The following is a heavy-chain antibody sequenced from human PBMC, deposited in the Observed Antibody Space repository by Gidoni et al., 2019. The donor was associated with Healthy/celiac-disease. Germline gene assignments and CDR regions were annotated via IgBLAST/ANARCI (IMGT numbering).Heavy chain of an antibody. D-gene: IGHD1-26*01. CDR3: ARVILGATEGYFDY. CDR1: GFTFSSYA. J-gene: IGHJ4*02. Sequence: EVQLLESGGGLVQPGGSLRLSCAASGFTFSSYAMSWVRQAPGKGLEWVSAISCSGGSTYYADSVKGRFTISRDNSKNTLYLQMNSLRAEDTAVYYCARVILGATEGYFDYWGQGTLVTVSS. CDR2: ISCSGGST. V-gene: IGHV3-23*01.